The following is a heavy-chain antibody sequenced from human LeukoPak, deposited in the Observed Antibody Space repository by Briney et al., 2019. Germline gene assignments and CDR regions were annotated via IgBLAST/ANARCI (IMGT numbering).Heavy chain of an antibody. J-gene: IGHJ4*02. D-gene: IGHD5-12*01. CDR3: ARVSYSGYDHFDY. CDR1: GGSISSYY. Sequence: SETLSLTCTVSGGSISSYYWSWIRQPPGKGLEWIGYIYYSGSTNYNPSLKSRVTISVDTSKNHFSLKLSSVTAADTAVYYCARVSYSGYDHFDYWGRGTLVTVSS. V-gene: IGHV4-59*01. CDR2: IYYSGST.